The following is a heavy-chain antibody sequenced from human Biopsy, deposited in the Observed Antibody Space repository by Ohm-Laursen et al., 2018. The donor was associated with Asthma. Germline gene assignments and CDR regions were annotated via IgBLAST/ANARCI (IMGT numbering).Heavy chain of an antibody. CDR3: ARGDSSNWSHYYFDY. Sequence: SLRLSCSASGFAVSRDHMFWVRQAPGKGLEWVSVIYSSGTSHTADSVRGRFTISRDYSKNTLYLQMHSLRVEDTAVYYCARGDSSNWSHYYFDYWGQGTLVTVSS. CDR2: IYSSGTS. D-gene: IGHD3-22*01. J-gene: IGHJ4*02. V-gene: IGHV3-53*01. CDR1: GFAVSRDH.